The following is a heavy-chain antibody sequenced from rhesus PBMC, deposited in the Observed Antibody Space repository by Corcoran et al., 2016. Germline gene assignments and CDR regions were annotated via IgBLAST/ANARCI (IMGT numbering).Heavy chain of an antibody. CDR2: INSAGSST. D-gene: IGHD2-21*01. J-gene: IGHJ6*01. Sequence: EVQLVESGGGLAEPGRSRRLSCAASGFTFSSYWMHWVRQAPGKGLEWISAINSAGSSTYYADSVKGRFTISRENAKNTLYLQMDGLRAEDTAVYYCAGDSADCTGSGCYAGVGWDSW. V-gene: IGHV3-14*01. CDR3: AGDSADCTGSGCYAGVGWDS. CDR1: GFTFSSYW.